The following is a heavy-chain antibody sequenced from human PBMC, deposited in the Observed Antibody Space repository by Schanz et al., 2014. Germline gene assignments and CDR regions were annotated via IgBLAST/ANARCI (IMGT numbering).Heavy chain of an antibody. D-gene: IGHD3-22*01. CDR2: INGNGGIT. Sequence: EVQLLESGGGLVRPGGSLRLSCAASGFTFSSYTMNWVRQAPGKGLEWVSAINGNGGITYYADPVKGRFTISRDNSKNSLYLQMNSLRAEDTGVYYCARGREVVAKIFDVWGQGTMVTVSS. CDR3: ARGREVVAKIFDV. CDR1: GFTFSSYT. J-gene: IGHJ3*01. V-gene: IGHV3-23*01.